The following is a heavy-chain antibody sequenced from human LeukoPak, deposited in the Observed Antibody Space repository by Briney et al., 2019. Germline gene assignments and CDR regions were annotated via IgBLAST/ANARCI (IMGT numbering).Heavy chain of an antibody. J-gene: IGHJ4*02. CDR2: IYYSGST. CDR1: GVSIRSSSFY. D-gene: IGHD3-22*01. Sequence: SETLSLTCTVSGVSIRSSSFYWSWIRQPPGKGLEWIGYIYYSGSTNYNPSLKSRVTIAVDTSKNQFSLRLTSVTAADTAVYYCARVAPTRGFASSGYYPLDYWGQGTLVNVSS. CDR3: ARVAPTRGFASSGYYPLDY. V-gene: IGHV4-61*01.